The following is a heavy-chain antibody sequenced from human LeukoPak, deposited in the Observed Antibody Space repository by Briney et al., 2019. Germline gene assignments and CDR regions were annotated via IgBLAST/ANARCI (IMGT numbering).Heavy chain of an antibody. J-gene: IGHJ5*02. CDR2: ISHSGST. D-gene: IGHD2-2*01. CDR3: ARGRMCSSTSCYHNWFDP. CDR1: GGSFSGYY. V-gene: IGHV4-34*01. Sequence: PSETLSLTCAVYGGSFSGYYWSWIRQPPGKGLEWIGEISHSGSTNSNPSLKSRVTISVDTSKNQFSLKLSSVTAADTAVYYCARGRMCSSTSCYHNWFDPWGQGTLVTVSS.